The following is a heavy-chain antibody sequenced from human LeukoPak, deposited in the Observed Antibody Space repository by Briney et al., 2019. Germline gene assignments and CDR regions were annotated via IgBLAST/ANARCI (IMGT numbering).Heavy chain of an antibody. CDR1: GFTFSSYA. CDR2: ISGSGGST. D-gene: IGHD2-2*01. CDR3: ATYVNQLGYCSSTSCYGDAFDI. J-gene: IGHJ3*02. V-gene: IGHV3-23*01. Sequence: GGSLRLSCAASGFTFSSYAMSWVRQAPGKGLEWVSAISGSGGSTYYADSVKGRFTISRDNSKNTLYLQMNSLRAEDTAVYYCATYVNQLGYCSSTSCYGDAFDIWGQGTMVTVSS.